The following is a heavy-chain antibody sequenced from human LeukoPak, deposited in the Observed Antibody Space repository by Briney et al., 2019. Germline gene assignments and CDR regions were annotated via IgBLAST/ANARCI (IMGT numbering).Heavy chain of an antibody. CDR3: AREPYSSSSSIFDY. V-gene: IGHV4-39*07. Sequence: PSETLSLTCTVSGDSISSSNSYWGWIRQPPGKGLEWIGSIYYSGNTYYNASLKSRVTISVDTSKNQFSLKLSSVTAADTAVYYCAREPYSSSSSIFDYWGQGTLVTVSS. CDR2: IYYSGNT. D-gene: IGHD6-13*01. J-gene: IGHJ4*02. CDR1: GDSISSSNSY.